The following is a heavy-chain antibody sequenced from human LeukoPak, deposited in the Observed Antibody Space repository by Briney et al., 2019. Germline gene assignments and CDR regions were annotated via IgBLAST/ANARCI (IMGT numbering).Heavy chain of an antibody. Sequence: VASVKVSCKASGYTFTSYYMHWVRQAPGQSLEWMGWINGGNGNTKYSQKFQARVTITRDTSANTAYMELSSLGSEDTTIYYCARVISDCTNFNCFKGYFDYWGQGTPVTVSS. D-gene: IGHD2-8*01. CDR1: GYTFTSYY. J-gene: IGHJ4*01. V-gene: IGHV1-3*01. CDR2: INGGNGNT. CDR3: ARVISDCTNFNCFKGYFDY.